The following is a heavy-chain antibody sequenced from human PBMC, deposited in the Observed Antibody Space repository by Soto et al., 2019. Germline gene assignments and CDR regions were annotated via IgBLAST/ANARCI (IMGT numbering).Heavy chain of an antibody. CDR2: IYYSGST. D-gene: IGHD2-2*02. V-gene: IGHV4-39*01. CDR3: ASRPPCSSTSCYTARWAFDI. J-gene: IGHJ3*02. CDR1: GGSISSSSYY. Sequence: QLQLQESGPGLVKPSETLSLTCTVSGGSISSSSYYWGWIRQPPGKGLEWIGSIYYSGSTYYNPSLKSRVTISVDTSKNQFSLKLSSVTAADTAVYYCASRPPCSSTSCYTARWAFDIWGQGTMVTVSS.